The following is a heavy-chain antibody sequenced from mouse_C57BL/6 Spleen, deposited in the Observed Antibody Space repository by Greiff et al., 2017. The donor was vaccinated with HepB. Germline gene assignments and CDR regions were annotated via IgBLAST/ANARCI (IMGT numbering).Heavy chain of an antibody. J-gene: IGHJ1*03. CDR1: GYAFSSSW. CDR2: IYPGDGDT. D-gene: IGHD1-1*01. Sequence: VKLKQSGPELVKPGASVKISCKASGYAFSSSWMNWVKQRPGKGLEWIGRIYPGDGDTNYNGKFKGKATLTADKSSSTAYMQLSSLTSEDSAVYFCARPSGSSFWYFDVWGTGTTVTVSS. CDR3: ARPSGSSFWYFDV. V-gene: IGHV1-82*01.